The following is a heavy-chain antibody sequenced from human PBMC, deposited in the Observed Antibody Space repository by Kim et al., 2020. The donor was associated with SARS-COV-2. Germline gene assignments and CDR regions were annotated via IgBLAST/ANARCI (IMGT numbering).Heavy chain of an antibody. CDR3: AGDRITIFGVVIRGFDY. D-gene: IGHD3-3*01. J-gene: IGHJ4*02. V-gene: IGHV1-3*01. CDR1: GYTFTSYA. CDR2: INVGNGNT. Sequence: ASVKVSCKASGYTFTSYAMHWVRQAPGHRLEWMGWINVGNGNTKYSQKFQGRVTITRDTSASTAYMELSSLRSEDTAVYFCAGDRITIFGVVIRGFDYWGQGTRVTVSS.